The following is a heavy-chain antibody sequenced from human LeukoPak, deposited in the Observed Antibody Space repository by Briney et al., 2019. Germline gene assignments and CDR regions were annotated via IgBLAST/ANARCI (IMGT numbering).Heavy chain of an antibody. D-gene: IGHD2-21*02. V-gene: IGHV4-34*01. CDR1: GGSFSGYY. CDR2: INHSGST. J-gene: IGHJ4*02. Sequence: SETLSLTCAVYGGSFSGYYWSWIRQPPGKGLEWIGEINHSGSTYYNPSLKSRVTISVDTSKNQFSLKLSSVTAADTAVYCCARHSIDIVVVTAFFDYWGQGTLVTVSS. CDR3: ARHSIDIVVVTAFFDY.